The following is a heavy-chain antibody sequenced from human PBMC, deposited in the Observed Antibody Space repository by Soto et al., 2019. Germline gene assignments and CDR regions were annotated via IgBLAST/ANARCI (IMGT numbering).Heavy chain of an antibody. J-gene: IGHJ4*02. D-gene: IGHD2-2*01. V-gene: IGHV1-24*01. CDR2: VDPEDGET. CDR1: GYTLTELS. Sequence: APVKVSRKVSGYTLTELSMHWVRQAPGRGLEWMGGVDPEDGETIYAQKFQGRVTITADKSTSTAYMELSSLRSEDTAVYYCARTYCSSTSCYYSNFDYWGQGTLVTVSS. CDR3: ARTYCSSTSCYYSNFDY.